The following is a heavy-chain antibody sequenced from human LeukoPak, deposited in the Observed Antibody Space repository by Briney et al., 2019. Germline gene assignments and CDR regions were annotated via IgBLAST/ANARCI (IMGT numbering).Heavy chain of an antibody. CDR2: ISGSGGST. CDR1: GFTFSSYA. J-gene: IGHJ3*02. CDR3: TRADYYDSSGSDAFDI. Sequence: GGSLRLSCAATGFTFSSYAMSWVRQAPGKGLEWVSTISGSGGSTDYADSVKGRLTISRDNSKNTLYLQMNSLRVEDTAVYYCTRADYYDSSGSDAFDIWGQGTMVTVSS. D-gene: IGHD3-22*01. V-gene: IGHV3-23*01.